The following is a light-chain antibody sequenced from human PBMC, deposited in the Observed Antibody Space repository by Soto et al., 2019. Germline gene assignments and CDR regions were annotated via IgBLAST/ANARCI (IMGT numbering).Light chain of an antibody. V-gene: IGLV4-69*01. CDR1: SGHSSYA. CDR3: QTWVTGIYV. CDR2: LNSDGSH. J-gene: IGLJ1*01. Sequence: QLVLTQSPSASASLGASVKLTCTLSSGHSSYAIAWHQQQPEKGPRYLMKLNSDGSHNKWDGIPDRFSGSSSGAERYLTISSLQSEDESDYYCQTWVTGIYVFGTGTKLTVL.